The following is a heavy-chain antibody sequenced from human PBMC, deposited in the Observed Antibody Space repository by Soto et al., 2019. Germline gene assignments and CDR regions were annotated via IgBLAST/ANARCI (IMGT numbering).Heavy chain of an antibody. Sequence: SETLSLTCTVSGGSITSYYWSWIRQPPGKGLEWIGYIYYSGSTTYNPSPKSRVTISLDTSKNHFSLKLSSVTAADTAVYYCARLGEFYCSGGSCFDYWGQGTLVTVSS. CDR2: IYYSGST. J-gene: IGHJ4*02. CDR3: ARLGEFYCSGGSCFDY. V-gene: IGHV4-59*08. D-gene: IGHD2-15*01. CDR1: GGSITSYY.